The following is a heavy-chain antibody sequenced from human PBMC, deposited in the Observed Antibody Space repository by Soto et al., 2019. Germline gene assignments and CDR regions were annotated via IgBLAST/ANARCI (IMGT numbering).Heavy chain of an antibody. D-gene: IGHD2-21*02. J-gene: IGHJ4*02. V-gene: IGHV3-23*01. Sequence: PGGSLRLSCAASGFTFSSYAMSWVRQAPGKGLEWVSAISGSGGSTYYADSVKGLFTISRDNSKNTLYLQMNSLRAEDTAVYYCAKSPGVVVTGYFDYWGQGTLVTVSS. CDR2: ISGSGGST. CDR3: AKSPGVVVTGYFDY. CDR1: GFTFSSYA.